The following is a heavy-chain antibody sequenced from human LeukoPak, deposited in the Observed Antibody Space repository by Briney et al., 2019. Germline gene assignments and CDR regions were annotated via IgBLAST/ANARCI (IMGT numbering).Heavy chain of an antibody. Sequence: SVKVSCKASGGTFSSYAISWLRQAPGQGLEWMGGIIPIFGTANYAQKFQGRVTITTDESTSTAYMELISLRSEDTAVYYCARVTETGPTYYMDVWGKGTTVTVSS. J-gene: IGHJ6*03. CDR3: ARVTETGPTYYMDV. V-gene: IGHV1-69*05. CDR2: IIPIFGTA. D-gene: IGHD3-9*01. CDR1: GGTFSSYA.